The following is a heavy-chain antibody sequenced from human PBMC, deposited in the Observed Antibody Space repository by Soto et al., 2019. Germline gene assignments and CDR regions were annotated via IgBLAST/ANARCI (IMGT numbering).Heavy chain of an antibody. CDR1: GGTFSSYT. J-gene: IGHJ4*02. D-gene: IGHD6-25*01. CDR2: IIPILGIA. Sequence: QVQLVQSGAEVKKPGSSVKVSCKASGGTFSSYTISWVRQAPGQGLEWMGRIIPILGIANYAQKFQGTVTLTAENYTTTAIIHPNCLRFDEPVVFYCASPNHQRRSGFLFDYWGQGTLVTVSS. V-gene: IGHV1-69*02. CDR3: ASPNHQRRSGFLFDY.